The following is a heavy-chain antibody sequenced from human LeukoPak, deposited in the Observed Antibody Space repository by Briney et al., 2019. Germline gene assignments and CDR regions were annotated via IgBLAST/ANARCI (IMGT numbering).Heavy chain of an antibody. D-gene: IGHD2-2*01. CDR3: ARAQLFFDY. CDR1: GYSISSGYY. CDR2: IYHSGST. V-gene: IGHV4-38-2*02. Sequence: SETLSLTCTVSGYSISSGYYWGWIRPPPGKGLEWIGSIYHSGSTYYNPSLKSRVTISVDTSKTQFSLKLSSVTAADTAVYYCARAQLFFDYWGQGTLVTVSS. J-gene: IGHJ4*02.